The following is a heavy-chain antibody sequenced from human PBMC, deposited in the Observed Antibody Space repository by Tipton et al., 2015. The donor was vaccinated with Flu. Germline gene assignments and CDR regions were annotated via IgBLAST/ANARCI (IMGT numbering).Heavy chain of an antibody. J-gene: IGHJ4*02. CDR2: IYYSGST. Sequence: TLSLTCTVSGGSINSGGYYWSWIRQHPGKGLEWIGYIYYSGSTYYNPSLKSRVTISVDTSKNQFSLKLSSETAADTAVYYCARVRVTMVRGVDYWGQGTLVTVSS. V-gene: IGHV4-31*03. CDR1: GGSINSGGYY. D-gene: IGHD3-10*01. CDR3: ARVRVTMVRGVDY.